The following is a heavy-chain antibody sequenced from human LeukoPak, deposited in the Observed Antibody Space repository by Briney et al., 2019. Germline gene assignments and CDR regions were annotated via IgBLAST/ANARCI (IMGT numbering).Heavy chain of an antibody. J-gene: IGHJ4*02. Sequence: GRSLRLSCTASGFTFSSYWLHCFRQAPGKGLVWVSRINSDGSSTSYADSVKGRFTISRDNAKNTLYLQMNSLRAEDTAVYYCARAPGYSGYEGFDYWGQGTLVTVSS. V-gene: IGHV3-74*01. D-gene: IGHD5-12*01. CDR2: INSDGSST. CDR1: GFTFSSYW. CDR3: ARAPGYSGYEGFDY.